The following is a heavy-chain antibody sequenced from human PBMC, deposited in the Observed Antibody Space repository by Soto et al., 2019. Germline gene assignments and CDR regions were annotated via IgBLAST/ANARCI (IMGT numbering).Heavy chain of an antibody. J-gene: IGHJ4*02. D-gene: IGHD1-20*01. CDR3: VRARGITGTFDY. CDR2: IYYSGST. Sequence: PSDTRSLTGTVSGGAISSYYWSWIRQSPGKGLEWIGYIYYSGSTNYNPSLNSRVTISVDTSKNQFSLKLSSVTAADTAVYYCVRARGITGTFDYWGQGTMVTVSS. CDR1: GGAISSYY. V-gene: IGHV4-59*01.